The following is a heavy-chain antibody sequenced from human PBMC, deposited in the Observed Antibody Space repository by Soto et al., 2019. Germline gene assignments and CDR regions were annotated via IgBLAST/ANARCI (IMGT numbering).Heavy chain of an antibody. Sequence: SETLSLTCTVSGGSISSSSYYWGWIRQPPGKGLERIGSIYFSGSTYYNPSLKSRVTISVDTSKNQFSLKLSSVTAADTAVYYCASPKIIGYCSSTSCSRRGGYYYYGMDVWGQGTTVTVSS. V-gene: IGHV4-39*01. CDR2: IYFSGST. J-gene: IGHJ6*02. CDR3: ASPKIIGYCSSTSCSRRGGYYYYGMDV. CDR1: GGSISSSSYY. D-gene: IGHD2-2*01.